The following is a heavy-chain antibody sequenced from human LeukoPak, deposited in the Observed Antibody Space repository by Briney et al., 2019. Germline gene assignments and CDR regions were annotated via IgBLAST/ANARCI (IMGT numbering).Heavy chain of an antibody. Sequence: GSSVKVSCKASGGTFSSYAISWVRQAPGQGLEWMGRIIPILGIANYAQKFQGRVTITADKSTSTAYMELSSLRSEDTAVYYCARDILGDYGDYVSFSFDYWGQGTLVTVSS. J-gene: IGHJ4*02. CDR1: GGTFSSYA. D-gene: IGHD4-17*01. CDR3: ARDILGDYGDYVSFSFDY. V-gene: IGHV1-69*04. CDR2: IIPILGIA.